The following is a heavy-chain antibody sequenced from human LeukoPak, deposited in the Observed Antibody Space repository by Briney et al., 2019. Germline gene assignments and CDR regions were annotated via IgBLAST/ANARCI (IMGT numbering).Heavy chain of an antibody. Sequence: ASVKVSCKVSGYTLTELSMHWVRQAPGKGLEWMGGFDPEDGETIYAQKFQGRVTMTGDTSTDTAYMELSSLRSEDTAVYYCATRGYCSSTSCYENWFDPWGQGTLVTVSS. CDR1: GYTLTELS. V-gene: IGHV1-24*01. D-gene: IGHD2-2*01. CDR2: FDPEDGET. J-gene: IGHJ5*02. CDR3: ATRGYCSSTSCYENWFDP.